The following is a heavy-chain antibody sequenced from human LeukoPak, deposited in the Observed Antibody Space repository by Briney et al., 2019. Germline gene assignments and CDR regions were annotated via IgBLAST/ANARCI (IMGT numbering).Heavy chain of an antibody. V-gene: IGHV4-61*02. D-gene: IGHD3-22*01. CDR2: IYTSGST. Sequence: PSQTLSLTCTVSGGSISSGSYYWSWIRQPAGKGLEWIGRIYTSGSTNYNPSLKSRVTISVDTSKNQFSLKLSSVTAADTAVYYCARTRSSYYYDSSGYSGPWDYWGQGTLVTVSS. CDR3: ARTRSSYYYDSSGYSGPWDY. J-gene: IGHJ4*02. CDR1: GGSISSGSYY.